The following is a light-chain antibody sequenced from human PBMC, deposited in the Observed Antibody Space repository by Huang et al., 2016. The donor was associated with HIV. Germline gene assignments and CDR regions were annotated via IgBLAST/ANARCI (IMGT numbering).Light chain of an antibody. Sequence: EIVLTQSPGTLSLSPGERATLSCRASQSISSTYLAWYQQYTGQTPRLLIYDTSTRATGVSDRFSGSGSGTDFTLTITRLEPEDFAVYYCQQYDDSALTFGGGTKLEI. J-gene: IGKJ4*01. CDR3: QQYDDSALT. CDR1: QSISSTY. CDR2: DTS. V-gene: IGKV3-20*01.